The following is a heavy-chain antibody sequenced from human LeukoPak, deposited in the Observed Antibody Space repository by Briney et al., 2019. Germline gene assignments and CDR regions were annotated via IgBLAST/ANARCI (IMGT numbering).Heavy chain of an antibody. CDR3: ARLGPGNSEVDY. CDR2: INHSGST. D-gene: IGHD4-23*01. CDR1: GGSFSGYY. Sequence: SETLSLTCAVYGGSFSGYYWSWIRQPPGKGLEWIGEINHSGSTNYNPSLKSRVTISVDTSKNQFSLKLSSVTAADTAVYYCARLGPGNSEVDYWGQGTLVTVSS. V-gene: IGHV4-34*01. J-gene: IGHJ4*02.